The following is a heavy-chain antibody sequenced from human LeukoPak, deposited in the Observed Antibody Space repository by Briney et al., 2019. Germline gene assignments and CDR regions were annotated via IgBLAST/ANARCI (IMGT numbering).Heavy chain of an antibody. D-gene: IGHD5-12*01. CDR2: ISGSGGST. Sequence: GGSLRLSCLASGFTFYTYAMSWVRQAPGRGLEWVSGISGSGGSTYYADSVKGRFTISRDNSKNTLYLQMNSLRAEDTAVYYCARDTATIVNYFDYWGQGTLVTVSS. J-gene: IGHJ4*02. CDR1: GFTFYTYA. V-gene: IGHV3-23*01. CDR3: ARDTATIVNYFDY.